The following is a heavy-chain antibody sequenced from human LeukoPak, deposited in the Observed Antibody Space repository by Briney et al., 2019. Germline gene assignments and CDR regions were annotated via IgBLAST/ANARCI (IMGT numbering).Heavy chain of an antibody. D-gene: IGHD2-2*02. Sequence: ASVKVSCKTSGYTFTGYYLHWVRQAPGQRPEWMGRIDPDSGGTHYGQKFQGRVTVARDTSITTVYMELSGLTSDDTAVYYCARVPGPYTTSRFDFWGQGTLVTVSS. CDR3: ARVPGPYTTSRFDF. J-gene: IGHJ4*02. V-gene: IGHV1-2*02. CDR2: IDPDSGGT. CDR1: GYTFTGYY.